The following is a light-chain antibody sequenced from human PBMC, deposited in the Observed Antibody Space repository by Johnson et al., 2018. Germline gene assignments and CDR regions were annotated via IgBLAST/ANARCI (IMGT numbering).Light chain of an antibody. CDR3: GTGDSSLSAGNV. CDR1: SSNIGNNY. CDR2: ENN. Sequence: QSVLTQPPSVSAAPGQKVTISCSGRSSNIGNNYVSWYQQLPGTAPKLLIYENNKRPSGIPDRFSGSKSGTSATLGITGLKSGDEADYYCGTGDSSLSAGNVFGTGTKVTVL. V-gene: IGLV1-51*02. J-gene: IGLJ1*01.